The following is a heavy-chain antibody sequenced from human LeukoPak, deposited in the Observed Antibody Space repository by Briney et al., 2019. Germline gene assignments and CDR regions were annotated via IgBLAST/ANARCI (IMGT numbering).Heavy chain of an antibody. CDR2: ISSSSSYI. D-gene: IGHD5-18*01. J-gene: IGHJ4*02. CDR3: ARESDTAMVFHY. V-gene: IGHV3-21*01. Sequence: GGSLRLSCAASGFTFSSYSMNWVRQAPGKGLEWVSSISSSSSYIYYADSVKGRFTISRDNAKNSLYLQMNSLRAEDTAVYYCARESDTAMVFHYWGQGTLVTVSS. CDR1: GFTFSSYS.